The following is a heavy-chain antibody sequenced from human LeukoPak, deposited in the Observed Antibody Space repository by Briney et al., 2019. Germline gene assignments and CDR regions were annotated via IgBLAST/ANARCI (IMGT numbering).Heavy chain of an antibody. CDR3: ARDTANDAFDI. CDR1: GYTFSSYG. CDR2: ISAYSGNT. D-gene: IGHD4-17*01. J-gene: IGHJ3*02. Sequence: ASVKVSCKASGYTFSSYGISRVRQAPGQGLEWMGWISAYSGNTNYAQKLQGRVTMTTDTSTSTAYMELRSLRSDDTAVYYCARDTANDAFDIWGQGTMVTVSS. V-gene: IGHV1-18*04.